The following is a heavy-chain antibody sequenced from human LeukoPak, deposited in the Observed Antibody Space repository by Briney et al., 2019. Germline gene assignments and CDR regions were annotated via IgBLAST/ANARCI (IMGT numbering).Heavy chain of an antibody. CDR1: GGTFSSYA. Sequence: ASVKVSCKASGGTFSSYAISWVRQAPGQGLEWMGWMNPNSGNTGYAQRFQGRVPMTRDTSISTAYMELSSLRSEDTAVYYCVRGPHSSAWSQDYYWGQGTLVTVSS. J-gene: IGHJ4*02. D-gene: IGHD6-19*01. CDR3: VRGPHSSAWSQDYY. CDR2: MNPNSGNT. V-gene: IGHV1-8*02.